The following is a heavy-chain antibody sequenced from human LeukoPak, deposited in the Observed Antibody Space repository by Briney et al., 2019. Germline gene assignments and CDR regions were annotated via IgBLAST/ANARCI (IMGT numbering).Heavy chain of an antibody. CDR3: AKEHGDYRLGDTMDV. J-gene: IGHJ6*02. CDR1: GFTFSSYG. Sequence: TGGSLRLSCAASGFTFSSYGMHCVRQAPGKGLEWVAVISYDGSKTYYADAVKGRITISRDNSKNTLYVQMNSLRAEDTAVYYCAKEHGDYRLGDTMDVWGQGTTVTVSS. V-gene: IGHV3-30*18. D-gene: IGHD4-17*01. CDR2: ISYDGSKT.